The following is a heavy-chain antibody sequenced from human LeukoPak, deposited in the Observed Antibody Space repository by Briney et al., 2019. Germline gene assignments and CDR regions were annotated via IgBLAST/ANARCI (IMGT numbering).Heavy chain of an antibody. D-gene: IGHD1-1*01. CDR1: GYTLTSYY. Sequence: GASVKVSCKASGYTLTSYYMHWVRQAPGQRLEWMGIIKPSGGSTSYAQKFQGRVTMTRDTSTSTVYMELSSLRSEDTAVYYCARNGQDGTLGNWGQGTLVTVSS. V-gene: IGHV1-46*01. CDR3: ARNGQDGTLGN. CDR2: IKPSGGST. J-gene: IGHJ4*02.